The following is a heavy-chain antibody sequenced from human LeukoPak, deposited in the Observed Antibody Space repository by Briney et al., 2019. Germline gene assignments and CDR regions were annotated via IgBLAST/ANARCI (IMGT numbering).Heavy chain of an antibody. CDR2: INPNSGGT. D-gene: IGHD2-15*01. CDR3: ARASLYCSGGSCSDFDY. J-gene: IGHJ4*02. CDR1: GYTFTRYY. V-gene: IGHV1-2*02. Sequence: ASLKVSCKASGYTFTRYYMHWVRQAPGQGLEWMGWINPNSGGTNYAQKFQGRVTMTRDTSISTAYMELSRLRSDDTAVYYCARASLYCSGGSCSDFDYWGQGTLVTVSS.